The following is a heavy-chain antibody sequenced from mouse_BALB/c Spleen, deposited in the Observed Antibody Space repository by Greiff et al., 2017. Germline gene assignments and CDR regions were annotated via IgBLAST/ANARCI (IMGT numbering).Heavy chain of an antibody. CDR1: GFTFSSFG. Sequence: EVQGVESGGGLVQPGGSRKLSCAASGFTFSSFGMHWVRQAPEKGLEWVAYISSGSSTIYYADTVKGRFTISRDNPKNTLFLQMTSLRSEDTAMYYCARTTVPLYWYFDVWGAGTTVTGSS. V-gene: IGHV5-17*02. CDR3: ARTTVPLYWYFDV. D-gene: IGHD1-1*01. J-gene: IGHJ1*01. CDR2: ISSGSSTI.